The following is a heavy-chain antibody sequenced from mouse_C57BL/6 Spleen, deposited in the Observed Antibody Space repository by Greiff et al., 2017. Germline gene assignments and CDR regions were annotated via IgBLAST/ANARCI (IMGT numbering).Heavy chain of an antibody. CDR1: GYTFTSYW. CDR3: ARRTMVTTRYFDY. Sequence: VQLQQPGAELVKPGASVKMSCKASGYTFTSYWITWVKQRPGQGLAWIGDIYPGSGSTNYNEKFKSKATLTVDTSSSTAYMQLSSLTSEDSAVYYCARRTMVTTRYFDYWGQGTTLTVSS. V-gene: IGHV1-55*01. D-gene: IGHD2-2*01. CDR2: IYPGSGST. J-gene: IGHJ2*01.